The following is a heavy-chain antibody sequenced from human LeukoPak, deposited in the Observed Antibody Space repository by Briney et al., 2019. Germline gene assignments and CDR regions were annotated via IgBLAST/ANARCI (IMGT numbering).Heavy chain of an antibody. CDR2: ISSSGSDI. CDR3: ARDGGYTSLDY. V-gene: IGHV3-11*04. D-gene: IGHD6-19*01. Sequence: GGSLRLSFAASGFTFSDYYMSWIRQAPGKGLEWVSYISSSGSDIYYADSVKGRFTISRDNAKNSLYLQMSSLRAEDTAVYYCARDGGYTSLDYWGQGTLVTVSS. CDR1: GFTFSDYY. J-gene: IGHJ4*02.